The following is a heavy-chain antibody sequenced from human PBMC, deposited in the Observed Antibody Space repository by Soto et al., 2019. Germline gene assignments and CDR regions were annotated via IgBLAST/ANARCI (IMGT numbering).Heavy chain of an antibody. CDR3: ARIGVSSGHESPDFDS. J-gene: IGHJ4*02. Sequence: GASVKVSCKASGYTFNFYGITWVRQAPEQGLEWMGWISGFNGNTNYAADLQGRVTMTTDTSTSTAYMELRGLRSDDTAVYYCARIGVSSGHESPDFDSWGQGTLVTVSS. CDR2: ISGFNGNT. CDR1: GYTFNFYG. V-gene: IGHV1-18*01. D-gene: IGHD3-16*01.